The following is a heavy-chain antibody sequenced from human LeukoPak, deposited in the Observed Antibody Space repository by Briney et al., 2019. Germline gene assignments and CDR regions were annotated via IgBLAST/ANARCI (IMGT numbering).Heavy chain of an antibody. V-gene: IGHV3-23*05. CDR1: GFTFTNNA. Sequence: GSLRLSCAASGFTFTNNAMSWVREPSGQGPEWASAITTRGDGTYYADSVKSRFINSRDNSKQTLTRQMNSLRPEDSAVYYFARDSPLLTLWGQGTLVTVSS. D-gene: IGHD3-22*01. CDR2: ITTRGDGT. J-gene: IGHJ4*02. CDR3: ARDSPLLTL.